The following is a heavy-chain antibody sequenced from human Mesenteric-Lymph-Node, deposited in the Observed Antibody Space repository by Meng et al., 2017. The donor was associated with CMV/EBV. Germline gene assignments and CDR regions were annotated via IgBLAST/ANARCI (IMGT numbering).Heavy chain of an antibody. V-gene: IGHV2-5*02. CDR3: ARQWLGELAFDS. CDR2: IYWDDDK. D-gene: IGHD3-10*01. Sequence: TFSGLSLSNSGVSVGWIRQPPGKALEWLALIYWDDDKRYSPSLKGRLTITKDTSKNQVVLTMTNMDPVDTASYYCARQWLGELAFDSWGQGALVTVSS. CDR1: GLSLSNSGVS. J-gene: IGHJ4*02.